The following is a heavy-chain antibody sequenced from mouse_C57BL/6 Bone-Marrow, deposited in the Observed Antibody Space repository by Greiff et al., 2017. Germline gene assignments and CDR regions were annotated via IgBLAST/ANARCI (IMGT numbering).Heavy chain of an antibody. D-gene: IGHD1-1*01. CDR2: IDPETGDT. CDR1: GFNIKDDY. J-gene: IGHJ3*01. V-gene: IGHV14-4*01. CDR3: TTRVDFIYYYGSSSAWFAY. Sequence: EVQLMESGAELVRPGASVKLSCTASGFNIKDDYMHWVKQRPEQGLEWIGWIDPETGDTEYASKFQGKATITADPSSNTAYLQLSSLTSEDTAVYYCTTRVDFIYYYGSSSAWFAYWGQGTLVTVSA.